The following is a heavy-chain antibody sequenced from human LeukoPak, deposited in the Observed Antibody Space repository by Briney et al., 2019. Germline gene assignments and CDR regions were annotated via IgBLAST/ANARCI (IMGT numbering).Heavy chain of an antibody. D-gene: IGHD3-16*01. Sequence: GSLRLSCAASGFTFSSYEMNWVRQAPGKGLEWVSYISSSGSTIYYADSVKGRFTISRDNAKNSLYLQMNSLRAEDTAIYYCAKVRKGVGAFDLWGQGSMVTVSS. V-gene: IGHV3-48*03. J-gene: IGHJ3*01. CDR1: GFTFSSYE. CDR2: ISSSGSTI. CDR3: AKVRKGVGAFDL.